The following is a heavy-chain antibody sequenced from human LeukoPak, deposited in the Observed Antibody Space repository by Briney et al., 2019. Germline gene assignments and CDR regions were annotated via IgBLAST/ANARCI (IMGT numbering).Heavy chain of an antibody. V-gene: IGHV4-59*01. CDR1: GDSISSYY. CDR2: IYYSGST. J-gene: IGHJ4*02. CDR3: ARRGVIMGFDY. Sequence: SETLSLTCTVSGDSISSYYWSWIRQPPGKGLEWFGYIYYSGSTNYNPSLKSRVTISVDTSKNRFSLKLSSVTAADTAVYYCARRGVIMGFDYWGQGTLVTVSS. D-gene: IGHD3-10*01.